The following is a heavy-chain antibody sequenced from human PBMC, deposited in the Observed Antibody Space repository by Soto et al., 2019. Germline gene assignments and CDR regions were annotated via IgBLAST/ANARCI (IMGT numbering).Heavy chain of an antibody. Sequence: ASVKVSCKASGYTFTGYYMHWVRQAPGQGLEWMGWINPNSGGTNYAQKFQGRVTMTRDTSISTAYMELSRLRSDDTAVYYCARPSGIAALSEFDPWGQGTLVTVSS. CDR1: GYTFTGYY. J-gene: IGHJ5*02. CDR3: ARPSGIAALSEFDP. V-gene: IGHV1-2*02. D-gene: IGHD6-13*01. CDR2: INPNSGGT.